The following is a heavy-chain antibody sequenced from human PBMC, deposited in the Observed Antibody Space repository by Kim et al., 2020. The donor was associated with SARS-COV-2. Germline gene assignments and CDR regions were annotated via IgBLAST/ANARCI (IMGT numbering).Heavy chain of an antibody. Sequence: VSVKSRITINPDTAKNQFSLQLNSVTPEDTAVYYCARSPRYSGSYNWFDPWGQGTLVTVSS. J-gene: IGHJ5*02. V-gene: IGHV6-1*01. D-gene: IGHD1-26*01. CDR3: ARSPRYSGSYNWFDP.